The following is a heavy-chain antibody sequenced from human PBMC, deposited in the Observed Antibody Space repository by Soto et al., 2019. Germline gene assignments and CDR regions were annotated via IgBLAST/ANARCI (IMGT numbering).Heavy chain of an antibody. CDR2: INPNSGGT. CDR3: ARDKERITIFGVPPAFGMDV. D-gene: IGHD3-3*01. J-gene: IGHJ6*02. V-gene: IGHV1-2*04. Sequence: ASVKVSCKASGYTFTGYYIHWVRQAPGQGLEWMGWINPNSGGTNYAQKFQGWVTMTRDTSISTAYMELSRLRSDDTAVYYCARDKERITIFGVPPAFGMDVWGQGTTVTV. CDR1: GYTFTGYY.